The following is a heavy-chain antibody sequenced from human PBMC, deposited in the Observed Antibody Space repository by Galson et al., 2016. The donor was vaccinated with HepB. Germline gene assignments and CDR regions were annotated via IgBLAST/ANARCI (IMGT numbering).Heavy chain of an antibody. Sequence: SLRLSCAASGFSFSSYWMHWVRQAPGKGLVWVSCINSDGSTTRYADSVRGRFTISRDNATNLFYLQMNSLRAEDTALYYCARSGNYYGSGRYYKNGGFDIWGQGTMVTVSS. J-gene: IGHJ3*02. V-gene: IGHV3-74*01. CDR1: GFSFSSYW. CDR3: ARSGNYYGSGRYYKNGGFDI. D-gene: IGHD3-10*01. CDR2: INSDGSTT.